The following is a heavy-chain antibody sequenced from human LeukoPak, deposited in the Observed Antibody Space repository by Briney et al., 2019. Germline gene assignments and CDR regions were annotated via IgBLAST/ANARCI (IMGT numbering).Heavy chain of an antibody. CDR3: ARDRSTMVRGENFAFDI. J-gene: IGHJ3*02. D-gene: IGHD3-10*01. CDR2: MNPNSGNT. Sequence: ASVKVSCKASGYTFTSYDINWVRQATGQGLEWMGWMNPNSGNTGYAQKFQGRVTMTRNTSISTAYTELSRLRSDDTAVYYCARDRSTMVRGENFAFDIWGQGTMVTVSS. CDR1: GYTFTSYD. V-gene: IGHV1-8*01.